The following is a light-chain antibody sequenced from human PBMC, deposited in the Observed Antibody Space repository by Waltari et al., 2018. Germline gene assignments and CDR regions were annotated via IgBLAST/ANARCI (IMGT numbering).Light chain of an antibody. V-gene: IGKV3-20*01. Sequence: EIVLTQSPGTLSLSPGERATLSCRASQSLTKKYLAWYQQKPGQAPRLLIYGASSRAAGIPDRFSGSGSGTDFTLTISRLEPEDFALYYCQQYGSSVMYTFCQGTKVEIK. CDR3: QQYGSSVMYT. J-gene: IGKJ2*01. CDR2: GAS. CDR1: QSLTKKY.